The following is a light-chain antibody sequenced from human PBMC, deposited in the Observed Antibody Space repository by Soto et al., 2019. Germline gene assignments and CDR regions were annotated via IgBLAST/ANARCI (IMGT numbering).Light chain of an antibody. CDR3: QQSYSTPPGT. CDR1: QSISNH. CDR2: AAS. Sequence: DIQMTQSPSSLSASVEDRVIITCRSSQSISNHLNWYQQKPGKAPKLLIFAASSLQSGVPSRFSGSGSGTDFTLTISSLQPEDFATYYCQQSYSTPPGTFGQGTKVDI. J-gene: IGKJ1*01. V-gene: IGKV1-39*01.